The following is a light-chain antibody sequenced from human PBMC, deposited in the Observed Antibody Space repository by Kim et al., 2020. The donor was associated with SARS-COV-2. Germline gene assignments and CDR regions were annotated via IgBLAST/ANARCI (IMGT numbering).Light chain of an antibody. CDR2: KVA. CDR1: QGLVYNKGITN. V-gene: IGKV2-30*01. CDR3: RQGTHWPYT. Sequence: QPSSTSGRVSQGLVYNKGITNVKWFQQRPGHSPTRLIYKVAYRDEGVPDRFTGSGSGTDFTLEISRVEAEDAGLYYCRQGTHWPYTFGQGTKLEI. J-gene: IGKJ2*01.